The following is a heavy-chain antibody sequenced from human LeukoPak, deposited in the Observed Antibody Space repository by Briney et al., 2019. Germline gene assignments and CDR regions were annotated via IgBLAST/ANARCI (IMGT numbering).Heavy chain of an antibody. D-gene: IGHD6-13*01. CDR2: ISYDGSNK. J-gene: IGHJ4*02. CDR3: VNGDQSSWYRTLLY. CDR1: GFTFSSYG. V-gene: IGHV3-30*18. Sequence: GGSLRLSCAASGFTFSSYGMHWVRQAPGKGLEWVAVISYDGSNKYYADSVKGRFTISRDNSKNTLYLQMNSLRAEDTAMYYCVNGDQSSWYRTLLYWGQGTLVTVSS.